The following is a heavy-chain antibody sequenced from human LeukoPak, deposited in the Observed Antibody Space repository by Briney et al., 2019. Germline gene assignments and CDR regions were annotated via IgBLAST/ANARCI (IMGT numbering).Heavy chain of an antibody. CDR2: INPNSGGT. V-gene: IGHV1-2*02. J-gene: IGHJ4*02. CDR3: ASFGLFYGSGSYFEY. Sequence: ASVKVSCKASGYTFTGYYMHWVRQAPGQGLEWMGWINPNSGGTNYAQKFQGRVTMTRDTSISTAYMELSRLRSDDTAVYYCASFGLFYGSGSYFEYWGQGTLVTVSS. CDR1: GYTFTGYY. D-gene: IGHD3-10*01.